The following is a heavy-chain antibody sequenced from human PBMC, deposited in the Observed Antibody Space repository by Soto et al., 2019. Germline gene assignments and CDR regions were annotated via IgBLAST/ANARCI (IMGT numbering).Heavy chain of an antibody. CDR3: ARATVKYNWFDP. J-gene: IGHJ5*02. CDR1: GGSISSYS. D-gene: IGHD4-4*01. CDR2: IYTSGST. Sequence: QVQLQESGPGLVKPSETLSLTCTVSGGSISSYSWSWIRQPAGKGLEWIGSIYTSGSTNYNPSLKSRVTMSVDTSKTQFSLTLSSVTAADTAVYYCARATVKYNWFDPWGQGTLVTVSS. V-gene: IGHV4-4*07.